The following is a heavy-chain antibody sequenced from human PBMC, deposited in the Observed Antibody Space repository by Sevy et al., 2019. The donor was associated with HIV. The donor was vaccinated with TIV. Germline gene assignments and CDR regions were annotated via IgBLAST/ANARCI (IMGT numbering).Heavy chain of an antibody. D-gene: IGHD2-15*01. CDR2: IYTSGST. V-gene: IGHV4-4*07. CDR1: GGSISSHY. Sequence: SETLSLTCTVSGGSISSHYWSWIRQPAGKGLEWIGRIYTSGSTNYNPSLKSRVTMSVDTSKNQFSLKLSSVTAADTAVYYCAREGYCSGGSCSDAFDIWGQGTMVTVSS. J-gene: IGHJ3*02. CDR3: AREGYCSGGSCSDAFDI.